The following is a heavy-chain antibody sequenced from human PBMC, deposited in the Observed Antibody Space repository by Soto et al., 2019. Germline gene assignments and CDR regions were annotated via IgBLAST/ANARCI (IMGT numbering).Heavy chain of an antibody. Sequence: QVQLVESGGGLVKPGGSLRLSCAASGLTFSDYSMTWIRQVPGKGLEWVSRISRGGGDTEYADSVKGRFTISRDNAKNLLYLQMDSLRAEDTAVYYCTTGGRSTSYYWYYWGQGTLVTVSS. D-gene: IGHD1-26*01. J-gene: IGHJ4*02. CDR2: ISRGGGDT. CDR1: GLTFSDYS. CDR3: TTGGRSTSYYWYY. V-gene: IGHV3-11*06.